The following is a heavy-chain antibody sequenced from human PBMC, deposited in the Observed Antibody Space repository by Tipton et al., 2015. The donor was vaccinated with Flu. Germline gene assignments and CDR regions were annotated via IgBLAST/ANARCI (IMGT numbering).Heavy chain of an antibody. CDR3: ARQDGNSWYPRVGYFSCGMDV. CDR2: IYPGDSDT. J-gene: IGHJ6*02. D-gene: IGHD6-13*01. CDR1: GYSFTSYW. Sequence: VQLVQSGAEVKKPGESLKISCKGSGYSFTSYWIGWVRQMPGKGLEWMGIIYPGDSDTRYSPSFQGQVTISADKSISTAYLQWSSLKASDTAMYYCARQDGNSWYPRVGYFSCGMDVWGQGTTVPVSS. V-gene: IGHV5-51*01.